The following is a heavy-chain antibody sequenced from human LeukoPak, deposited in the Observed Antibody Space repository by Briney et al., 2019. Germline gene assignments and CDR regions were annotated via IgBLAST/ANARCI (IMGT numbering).Heavy chain of an antibody. CDR1: GGSFSGYY. V-gene: IGHV4-34*01. CDR2: INHSGST. D-gene: IGHD6-6*01. J-gene: IGHJ5*02. Sequence: SETLSLTCAVYGGSFSGYYWSWIRQPPGKGLEWIGEINHSGSTNYNPSLKSRVTISVDTSKNQFSLKLSSVTAADTAVYYCARGVRWFDPWGQGTLVTVSS. CDR3: ARGVRWFDP.